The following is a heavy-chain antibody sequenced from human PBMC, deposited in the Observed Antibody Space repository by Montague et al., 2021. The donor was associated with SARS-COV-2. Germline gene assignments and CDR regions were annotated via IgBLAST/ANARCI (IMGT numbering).Heavy chain of an antibody. V-gene: IGHV6-1*01. D-gene: IGHD4-17*01. CDR1: GDSVCINTVA. CDR2: TNYRSKWTS. CDR3: VRDTGSAQAGFDA. Sequence: CAISGDSVCINTVAWNWIRQSPSGGLERLGRTNYRSKWTSDYATSVEGRISIDPDTSKNQFFLHLRSVTPEDTGVYYCVRDTGSAQAGFDAWGQGTLVTVSS. J-gene: IGHJ4*02.